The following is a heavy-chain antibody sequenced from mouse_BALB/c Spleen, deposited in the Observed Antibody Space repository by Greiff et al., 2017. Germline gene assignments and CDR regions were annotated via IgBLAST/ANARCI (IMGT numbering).Heavy chain of an antibody. D-gene: IGHD1-1*01. CDR1: GYSFTGYT. CDR2: INPYNGGT. V-gene: IGHV1-18*01. Sequence: EVQRVESGPELVKPGASMKISCKASGYSFTGYTMNWVKQSHGKNLEWIGLINPYNGGTSYNQKFKGKATLTVDKSSSTAYMELLSLTSEDSAVYYCAREVYYYGSSYDYFDYWGQGTTLTVSS. J-gene: IGHJ2*01. CDR3: AREVYYYGSSYDYFDY.